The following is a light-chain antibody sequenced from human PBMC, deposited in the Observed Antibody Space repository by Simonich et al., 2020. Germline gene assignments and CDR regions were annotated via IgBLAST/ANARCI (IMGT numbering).Light chain of an antibody. CDR2: DVS. J-gene: IGLJ2*01. V-gene: IGLV2-14*01. CDR1: SSDVGGYTY. Sequence: QSALTQPASVSGSPGQSITISGTGTSSDVGGYTYVSWYQQHPGKAPKLMIYDVSKRPLGVSNRFSGSKSGNTASLTIAGLQAEDEADYYCSSYAGSNIFGGGTKLTVL. CDR3: SSYAGSNI.